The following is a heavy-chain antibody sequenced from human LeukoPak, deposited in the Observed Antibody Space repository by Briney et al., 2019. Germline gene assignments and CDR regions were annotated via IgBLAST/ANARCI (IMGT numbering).Heavy chain of an antibody. D-gene: IGHD1-14*01. CDR3: ASLNRATTSTPDY. V-gene: IGHV3-11*04. CDR1: GFTFSDYY. J-gene: IGHJ4*02. CDR2: ISNSGSMI. Sequence: NPGGSLRLSCAASGFTFSDYYRSWIRQAPGKGREWISYISNSGSMIYYAGSVKGRFTIPRDNAKNSLYLKMNSLRVEDTAVYYCASLNRATTSTPDYWGQGTLVTVSS.